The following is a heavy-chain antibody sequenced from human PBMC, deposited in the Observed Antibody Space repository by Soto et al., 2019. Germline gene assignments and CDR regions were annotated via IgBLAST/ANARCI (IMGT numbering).Heavy chain of an antibody. V-gene: IGHV4-31*03. CDR3: SRGILV. CDR2: SSYVGST. J-gene: IGHJ4*02. D-gene: IGHD5-18*01. Sequence: QVQLQESGPGLVKPSQTLSLTCTVSGGSINSGGYCWSWIRQHPGKGLEWFGCSSYVGSTSYNASLKSRVTVSVDTSKNQFSLKLSAVTAADTAVYYCSRGILVWGQVTLITVSS. CDR1: GGSINSGGYC.